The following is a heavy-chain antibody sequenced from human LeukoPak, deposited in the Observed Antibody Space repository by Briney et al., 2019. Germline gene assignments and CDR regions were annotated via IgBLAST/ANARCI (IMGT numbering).Heavy chain of an antibody. CDR1: GYIFTSYY. Sequence: ASVKVSCKASGYIFTSYYIHWMRQAPGQGLEWMGIINPSGGSTDYAHKFQGRVTMTRDTSTSKVYMELSSLRSEDTAVYYCARRGSSGWYFDYWGQGTLVAVSS. J-gene: IGHJ4*02. D-gene: IGHD6-19*01. CDR3: ARRGSSGWYFDY. CDR2: INPSGGST. V-gene: IGHV1-46*01.